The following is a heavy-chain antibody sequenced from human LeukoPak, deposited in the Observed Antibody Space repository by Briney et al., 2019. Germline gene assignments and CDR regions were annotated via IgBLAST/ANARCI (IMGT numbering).Heavy chain of an antibody. CDR3: AKDKGTTYYDFWSGYCLDY. CDR2: ISSSGGYT. V-gene: IGHV3-23*01. D-gene: IGHD3-3*01. Sequence: GGSLRLSCAASGFTFSTYAMCWVRQSPGKGLEWVSAISSSGGYTYYADSVKGRFTISRDNSENTLYLQMNSLRAEDTAVYYCAKDKGTTYYDFWSGYCLDYWGQGTLVTVSS. J-gene: IGHJ4*02. CDR1: GFTFSTYA.